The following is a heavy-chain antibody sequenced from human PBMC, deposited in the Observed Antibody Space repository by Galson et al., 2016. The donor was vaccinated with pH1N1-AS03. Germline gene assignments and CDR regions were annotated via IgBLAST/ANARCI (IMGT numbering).Heavy chain of an antibody. CDR2: IYTSGST. D-gene: IGHD3-3*01. V-gene: IGHV4-61*02. Sequence: TLSLTCTVSGASISSGSYYWSWIRQPAGKGLECIGRIYTSGSTYYTPSLKSRFTISVDTSKNQFSLKLLSLTAADTAMYYCARFTMGAFDYWGQGTLVTVSS. CDR3: ARFTMGAFDY. CDR1: GASISSGSYY. J-gene: IGHJ4*02.